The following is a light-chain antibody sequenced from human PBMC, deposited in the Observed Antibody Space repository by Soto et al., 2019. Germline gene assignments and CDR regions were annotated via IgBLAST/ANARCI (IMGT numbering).Light chain of an antibody. J-gene: IGKJ1*01. V-gene: IGKV3D-7*01. Sequence: PGERGTLSCRASQSVSSSYLTWYQQKPGQAPRLLIYGASTRATSIPARFSGSGSGTDFTLTISSLQPEDFAVYYCQQYKKWPRAFGHGTKVDI. CDR3: QQYKKWPRA. CDR1: QSVSSSY. CDR2: GAS.